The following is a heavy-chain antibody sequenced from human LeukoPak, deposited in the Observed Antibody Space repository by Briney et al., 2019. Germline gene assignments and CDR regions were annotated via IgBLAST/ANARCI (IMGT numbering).Heavy chain of an antibody. CDR1: GGSFSGYY. Sequence: SETLSLTCAVYGGSFSGYYWSWIRQPPGKGLEWIGEINHSGSTNYNPSLKSRVTISVDTSKNQFSLKLSSVTAADTAVYYCARGIGVAGTWYYFDYWGQGTLVTVSS. CDR3: ARGIGVAGTWYYFDY. D-gene: IGHD6-19*01. J-gene: IGHJ4*02. V-gene: IGHV4-34*01. CDR2: INHSGST.